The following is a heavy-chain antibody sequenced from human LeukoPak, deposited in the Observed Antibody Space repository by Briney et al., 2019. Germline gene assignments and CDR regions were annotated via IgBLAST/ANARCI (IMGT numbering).Heavy chain of an antibody. CDR2: INPNSGGT. J-gene: IGHJ4*02. CDR3: ARGSVGARSNYVGARHYYFDY. Sequence: ASVKVSCKASGYTFTGYYMHWVRLAPGQGLEWMGWINPNSGGTNYAQKFQGWVTVTRDTSISTAYMELSRLRSDDTAVYYCARGSVGARSNYVGARHYYFDYWGQGTLVTVSS. V-gene: IGHV1-2*04. CDR1: GYTFTGYY. D-gene: IGHD4-11*01.